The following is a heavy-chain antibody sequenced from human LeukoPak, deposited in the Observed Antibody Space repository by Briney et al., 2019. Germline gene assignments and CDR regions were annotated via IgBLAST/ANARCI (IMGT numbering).Heavy chain of an antibody. D-gene: IGHD4-23*01. J-gene: IGHJ4*02. CDR3: VRGGWELDY. Sequence: GGSLRLSCAASGFNFQYYWMAWVRQAPGMGLEWVVHIKEDGTQKFYVDSVRGRFTISKDDAKNALYLQMSSLRDDDTGIYYCVRGGWELDYWGQGTLVTVSS. CDR2: IKEDGTQK. V-gene: IGHV3-7*03. CDR1: GFNFQYYW.